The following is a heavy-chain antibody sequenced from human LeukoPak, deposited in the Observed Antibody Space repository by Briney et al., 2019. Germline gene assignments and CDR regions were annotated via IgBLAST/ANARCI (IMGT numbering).Heavy chain of an antibody. CDR3: ARKERSGYDY. Sequence: SETLSLTCAVYGGSFSGYYWSWIRQPPGKGLEWIGEINHSGSTNYNPSLKSRVTISVDTSKNQFSLKLSSVTAADTAVYYCARKERSGYDYWGQGVLVTVSS. D-gene: IGHD5-12*01. CDR2: INHSGST. J-gene: IGHJ4*02. V-gene: IGHV4-34*01. CDR1: GGSFSGYY.